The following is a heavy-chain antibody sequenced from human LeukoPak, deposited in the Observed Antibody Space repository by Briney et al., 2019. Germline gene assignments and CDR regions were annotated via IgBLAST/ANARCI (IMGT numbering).Heavy chain of an antibody. CDR2: ISYHGNSE. V-gene: IGHV3-30-3*01. Sequence: GRSLRLSCAASGFTFSSYAMHWVRQAPGKGLEWVAVISYHGNSEYYADSVRGRFIISRDNSKNTLYLQMNSLRVEDTAVYYCARARGQWLVPSLDYWGQGTLVTVSS. J-gene: IGHJ4*02. D-gene: IGHD6-19*01. CDR1: GFTFSSYA. CDR3: ARARGQWLVPSLDY.